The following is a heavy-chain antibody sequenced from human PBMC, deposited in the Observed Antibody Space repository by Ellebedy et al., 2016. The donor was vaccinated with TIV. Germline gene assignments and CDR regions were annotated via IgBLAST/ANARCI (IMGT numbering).Heavy chain of an antibody. D-gene: IGHD3-10*01. J-gene: IGHJ4*02. V-gene: IGHV3-72*01. CDR2: IRNKPYSYTA. CDR3: VDYGSGSYSFHH. Sequence: GGSLRLXCVASGFTFSDHWMDWVRQAPGKGLEWVGRIRNKPYSYTADYASSVKGRFTMSRDDSKNSLYLQINNLKVEDTAVYYCVDYGSGSYSFHHWGQGTLVTVSS. CDR1: GFTFSDHW.